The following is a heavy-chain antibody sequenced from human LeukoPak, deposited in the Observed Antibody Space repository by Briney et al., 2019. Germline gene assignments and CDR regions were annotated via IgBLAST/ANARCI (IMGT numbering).Heavy chain of an antibody. D-gene: IGHD5-18*01. CDR1: GGSFSGYY. Sequence: PSETLSLTCAVYGGSFSGYYWSWIRQPPGKGLEWIGEINHSGSTNYNPSLKSRVTISVDTSTNQFSLKLSSVTAADTAVYYCARDSRHDAFDIWGQGTMVTVSS. J-gene: IGHJ3*02. V-gene: IGHV4-34*01. CDR3: ARDSRHDAFDI. CDR2: INHSGST.